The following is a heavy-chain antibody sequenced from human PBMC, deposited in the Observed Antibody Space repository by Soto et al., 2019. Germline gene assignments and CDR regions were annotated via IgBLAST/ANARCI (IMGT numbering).Heavy chain of an antibody. D-gene: IGHD3-10*01. CDR3: ASSYGSGSSQQYYYYGMDV. CDR2: ISSSSSYI. CDR1: GFTFSSYS. J-gene: IGHJ6*02. V-gene: IGHV3-21*01. Sequence: PGGSLRLSCAASGFTFSSYSMNWVRQAPGKGLEWVSSISSSSSYIYYADSVKGRFTISRDNAKNSLYLQMNSLRAEDTAVYYCASSYGSGSSQQYYYYGMDVWGQGTTVTVSS.